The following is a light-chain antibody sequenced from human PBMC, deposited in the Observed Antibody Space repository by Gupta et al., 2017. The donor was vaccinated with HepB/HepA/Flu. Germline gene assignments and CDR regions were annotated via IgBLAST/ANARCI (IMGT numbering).Light chain of an antibody. J-gene: IGLJ3*02. CDR2: DVS. CDR3: SSDTSSSTWV. Sequence: SALTQPASVSGSPGPSITISCTGTSSDVGGYNYVSWYQQHPGKAPKLMIYDVSKRPSGVSNRFSGSKSGNTASLTISGRQAEDEADYYCSSDTSSSTWVFGGGTKLTVL. CDR1: SSDVGGYNY. V-gene: IGLV2-14*01.